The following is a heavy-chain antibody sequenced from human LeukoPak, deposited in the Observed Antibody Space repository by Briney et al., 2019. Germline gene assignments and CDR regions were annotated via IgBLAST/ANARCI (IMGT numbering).Heavy chain of an antibody. J-gene: IGHJ4*02. CDR3: ARDRYGDHTYFDY. CDR2: IYHSGST. CDR1: GGSISSGGYS. D-gene: IGHD4-17*01. V-gene: IGHV4-30-2*01. Sequence: QLQLQESGSGLVKPSQTLSLTCADSGGSISSGGYSWSWIRQPPGKGLEWIGYIYHSGSTYYNPSLKSRVTISVDRSKNQFSLKLSSVTAADTAVYYCARDRYGDHTYFDYWGQGTLVTVSS.